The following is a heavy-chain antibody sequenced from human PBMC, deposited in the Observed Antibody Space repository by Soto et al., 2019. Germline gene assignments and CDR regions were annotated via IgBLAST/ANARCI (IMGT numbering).Heavy chain of an antibody. CDR2: ISYDGSNK. D-gene: IGHD3-10*01. CDR3: AKAMVRYYGMDV. Sequence: QVQLVESGGGVVQPGRSLRLSCAASGFTFSTYGMHWVRQAPGKGLEWVAVISYDGSNKYYADSVKGRFTISRDNSKNTLYLQMNSLRAEDTAVYYCAKAMVRYYGMDVWGQGTTV. J-gene: IGHJ6*02. CDR1: GFTFSTYG. V-gene: IGHV3-30*18.